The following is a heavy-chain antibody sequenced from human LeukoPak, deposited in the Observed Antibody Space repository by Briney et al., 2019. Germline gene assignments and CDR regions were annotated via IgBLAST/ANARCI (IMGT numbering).Heavy chain of an antibody. CDR1: GGSFSGYY. CDR3: ARGARTPSGYGSRTAGRANWFDP. CDR2: INHSGST. J-gene: IGHJ5*02. Sequence: SETLSLTCAVYGGSFSGYYWSWIRQPPGKGLEWIGEINHSGSTNYNPSLKSRVTISVDTSRNQFSLKLSSVTAADTAVYYCARGARTPSGYGSRTAGRANWFDPWGQGTLVTVSS. D-gene: IGHD5-12*01. V-gene: IGHV4-34*01.